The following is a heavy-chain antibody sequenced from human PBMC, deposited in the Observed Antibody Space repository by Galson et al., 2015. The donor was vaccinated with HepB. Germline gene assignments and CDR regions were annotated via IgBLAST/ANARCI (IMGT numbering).Heavy chain of an antibody. CDR1: GFTFSSYG. D-gene: IGHD1-20*01. Sequence: SLRLSCAASGFTFSSYGMHWVRQAPGKGLEWVAVISYDGSNKYYADSVKGRFTISRDNSKNTLYLQMNSLRAEDTAVYYCAKDLIVYNWNPLTGVGFDYWGQGTLVTVSS. CDR3: AKDLIVYNWNPLTGVGFDY. V-gene: IGHV3-30*18. J-gene: IGHJ4*02. CDR2: ISYDGSNK.